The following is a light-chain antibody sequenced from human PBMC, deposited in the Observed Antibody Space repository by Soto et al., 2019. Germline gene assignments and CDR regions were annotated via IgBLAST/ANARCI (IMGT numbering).Light chain of an antibody. Sequence: DIQMTQSPSTLSASVGDRFTVTCRASQSIDNWLAWYQQKPGKAPKLLIYKASTLESGVPSRFSGSGSGTDFTLTISSLQPDGFATYYCQQYNSYSPWTFGQGTKVDIK. V-gene: IGKV1-5*03. CDR2: KAS. CDR1: QSIDNW. CDR3: QQYNSYSPWT. J-gene: IGKJ1*01.